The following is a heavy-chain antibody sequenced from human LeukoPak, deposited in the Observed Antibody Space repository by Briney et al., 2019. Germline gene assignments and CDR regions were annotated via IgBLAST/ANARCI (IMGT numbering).Heavy chain of an antibody. V-gene: IGHV4-59*01. CDR1: GGSISSYY. J-gene: IGHJ5*02. CDR3: ARDGHYDILTGSTWFDP. D-gene: IGHD3-9*01. Sequence: SETLSLTCTVSGGSISSYYWSWIRQPPGKGLEWIGYIYYSGSTNYNPSLKSRVTISVDTSKNQFSLKLSSVTAADTAVYYCARDGHYDILTGSTWFDPWGQGTLVTVSS. CDR2: IYYSGST.